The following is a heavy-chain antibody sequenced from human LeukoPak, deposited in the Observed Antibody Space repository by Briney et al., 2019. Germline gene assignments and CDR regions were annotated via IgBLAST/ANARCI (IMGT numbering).Heavy chain of an antibody. Sequence: GGSVMVSCKASGGTFSSYAISWVRQAPGQGLEWMGRIIPIFGTANYAQKFQGRVTITTDESTSTAYMELSSLRSEDTAVYYCASSARWYGDEIWAFDIWGQGTMVTVSS. D-gene: IGHD4-17*01. J-gene: IGHJ3*02. CDR2: IIPIFGTA. V-gene: IGHV1-69*05. CDR3: ASSARWYGDEIWAFDI. CDR1: GGTFSSYA.